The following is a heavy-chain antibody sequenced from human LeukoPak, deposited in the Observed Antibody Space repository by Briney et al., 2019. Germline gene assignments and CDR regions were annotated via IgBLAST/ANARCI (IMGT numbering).Heavy chain of an antibody. D-gene: IGHD6-13*01. CDR2: INHSGST. V-gene: IGHV4-34*01. CDR1: GGSISNYY. J-gene: IGHJ5*02. Sequence: SETLSLTCTVSGGSISNYYWSWIRQPPGKGLEWIGEINHSGSTNYNPSLKSRVTISVDTSKNQFSLKLSSVTAADTAVYYCVRAQYSSSWYPPRSWFDPWGQGTLVTVSS. CDR3: VRAQYSSSWYPPRSWFDP.